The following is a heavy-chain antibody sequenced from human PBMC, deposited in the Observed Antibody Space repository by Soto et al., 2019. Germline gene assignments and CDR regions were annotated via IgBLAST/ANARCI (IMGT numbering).Heavy chain of an antibody. CDR3: ARDAMIPGYYYYYGMDV. CDR2: ISSSSSYI. CDR1: GFTFSSYS. V-gene: IGHV3-21*01. D-gene: IGHD3-22*01. Sequence: GGSLRLSCTDSGFTFSSYSMNWIRQAPGKGLEWVSSISSSSSYIYYADSVKGRFTISRDNAKNSLYLQMNSLRAEDTAVYHCARDAMIPGYYYYYGMDVWGQGTTVTVSS. J-gene: IGHJ6*02.